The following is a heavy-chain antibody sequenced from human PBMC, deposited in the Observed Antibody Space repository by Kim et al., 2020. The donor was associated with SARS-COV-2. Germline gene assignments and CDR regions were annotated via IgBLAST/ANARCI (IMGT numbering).Heavy chain of an antibody. V-gene: IGHV5-51*01. J-gene: IGHJ6*03. Sequence: RYSPSFQAQVTISADKSISTAYLQWSSLKASDTAMYYCARAPGYYYYYMDVWGKGTTVTVSS. CDR3: ARAPGYYYYYMDV.